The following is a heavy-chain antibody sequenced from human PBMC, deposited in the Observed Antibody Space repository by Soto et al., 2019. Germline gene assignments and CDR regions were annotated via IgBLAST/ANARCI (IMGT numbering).Heavy chain of an antibody. J-gene: IGHJ6*02. D-gene: IGHD2-2*01. Sequence: QVQLVESGGGVVQPGRSLRLSCAASGFTFSSYGMHWVRQAPGKGLEWVAVIWYDGSNKYYADSVKGRFTISRDNSKNTLYVQKNSLRAGDTAVYYCARGPGAYYYGMDVWGRGTTVTVSS. CDR2: IWYDGSNK. CDR3: ARGPGAYYYGMDV. V-gene: IGHV3-33*01. CDR1: GFTFSSYG.